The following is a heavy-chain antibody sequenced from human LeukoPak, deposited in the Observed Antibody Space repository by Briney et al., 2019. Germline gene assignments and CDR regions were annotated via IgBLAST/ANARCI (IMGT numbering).Heavy chain of an antibody. CDR1: GGTFSRHY. V-gene: IGHV4-59*11. J-gene: IGHJ3*02. D-gene: IGHD1-26*01. CDR3: ARDRRRERLHAFDM. Sequence: SETLSLTCTVSGGTFSRHYWSWIRQTPGKGLEWIAYIDDSGSTNYNPSLKSRLTISVDASKNQVSLRLSSVTAADTAVYYCARDRRRERLHAFDMWGQGTGVTVSS. CDR2: IDDSGST.